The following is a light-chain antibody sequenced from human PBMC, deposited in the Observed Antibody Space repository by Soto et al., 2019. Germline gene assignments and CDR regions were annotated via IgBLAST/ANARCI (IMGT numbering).Light chain of an antibody. CDR1: SSNIGAGYD. V-gene: IGLV1-40*01. Sequence: QLVLTQPPSVSGAPGQRVTISCTGSSSNIGAGYDVHWYQQLPGTAPKLLIYGNSNRPSGVPDRFSGSKSGTSASLAITGLQAEDEADYYCQSYDGSLSGHVVFGGGTKVTVL. J-gene: IGLJ2*01. CDR2: GNS. CDR3: QSYDGSLSGHVV.